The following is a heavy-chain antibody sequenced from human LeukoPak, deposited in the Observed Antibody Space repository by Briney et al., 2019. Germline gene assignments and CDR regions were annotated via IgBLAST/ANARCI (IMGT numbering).Heavy chain of an antibody. CDR2: ISGSGGST. J-gene: IGHJ4*02. Sequence: GGSLRLSCAASGFTFSSYAMSWVRQAPGKGLEWVSAISGSGGSTYYADSVKGRFTISRDNSKNTLYLQMNSLRAEDTAVYYCAKGDCSSTSCFSDYWAQGTLVTVSS. V-gene: IGHV3-23*01. D-gene: IGHD2-2*01. CDR3: AKGDCSSTSCFSDY. CDR1: GFTFSSYA.